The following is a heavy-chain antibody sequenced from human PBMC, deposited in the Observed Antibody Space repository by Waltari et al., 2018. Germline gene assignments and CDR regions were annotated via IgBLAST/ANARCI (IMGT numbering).Heavy chain of an antibody. CDR1: GGSISSFF. J-gene: IGHJ4*02. CDR2: IYDSGST. V-gene: IGHV4-59*01. D-gene: IGHD3-3*01. CDR3: ARFGRSGYWPFDL. Sequence: QVQLQESGPGLVKPSETLSLTCTVSGGSISSFFWSWIRQSPGKAPEWIGYIYDSGSTNYNPSPNRRVTISVDTSKNQFSLKVNSVTAADAAVYYWARFGRSGYWPFDLWGQGIQVTVSS.